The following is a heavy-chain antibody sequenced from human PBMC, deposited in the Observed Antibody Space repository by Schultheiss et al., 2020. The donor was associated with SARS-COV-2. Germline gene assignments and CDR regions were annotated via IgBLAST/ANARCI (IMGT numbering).Heavy chain of an antibody. CDR1: GGSISSYY. CDR2: IYYSGST. Sequence: SETLSLTCTVSGGSISSYYWSWIRQPPGKGLEWIGYIYYSGSTNYNPSLKSRVTMSVDTSKNQFSLKLSSVTAADTAVYYCARGQSSGYYDHWGQGTLVTVSS. CDR3: ARGQSSGYYDH. V-gene: IGHV4-59*12. D-gene: IGHD3-22*01. J-gene: IGHJ4*02.